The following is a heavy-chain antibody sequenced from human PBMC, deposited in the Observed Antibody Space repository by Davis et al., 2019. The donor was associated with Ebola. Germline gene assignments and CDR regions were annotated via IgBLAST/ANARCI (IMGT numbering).Heavy chain of an antibody. J-gene: IGHJ4*01. CDR3: ARALRYFDWLLGNEGVYYFDY. V-gene: IGHV3-23*01. Sequence: GESLKISCAASGFTFSSYSMNWVRQAPGKGLECVSAISGIGGSTYYADSVKGRFTISRDNSKNTLYLQMNSLRAEDTAVYYCARALRYFDWLLGNEGVYYFDYWGQGTLVTVSS. CDR2: ISGIGGST. CDR1: GFTFSSYS. D-gene: IGHD3-9*01.